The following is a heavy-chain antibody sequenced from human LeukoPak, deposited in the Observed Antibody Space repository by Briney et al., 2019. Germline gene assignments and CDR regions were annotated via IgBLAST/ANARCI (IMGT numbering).Heavy chain of an antibody. V-gene: IGHV3-74*01. J-gene: IGHJ6*04. Sequence: GGSLRLSCAASGFTFSSYWMHWVRQAPGKGLVWVSRINSDGSSTSYADSVKGRFTISRDNAKNTLHLQMNSLRAEDTAVYYCARGRGSGWFGEGGMDVWGKGTTVTVSS. D-gene: IGHD3-10*01. CDR3: ARGRGSGWFGEGGMDV. CDR2: INSDGSST. CDR1: GFTFSSYW.